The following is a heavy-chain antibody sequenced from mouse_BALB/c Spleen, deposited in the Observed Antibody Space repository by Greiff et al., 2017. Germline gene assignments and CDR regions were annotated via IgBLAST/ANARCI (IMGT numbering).Heavy chain of an antibody. D-gene: IGHD1-1*01. V-gene: IGHV1-69*02. CDR3: ARVYGFDY. CDR1: GYTFTSYW. Sequence: VQLQQPGAELVKPGASVKLSCKASGYTFTSYWMHWVKQRPGQGLEWIGEIDPSDSYTNYNQKFKGKATLTVDKSSSTAYMQLSSLTSEDSAVYYCARVYGFDYWGQGTTLTVSS. J-gene: IGHJ2*01. CDR2: IDPSDSYT.